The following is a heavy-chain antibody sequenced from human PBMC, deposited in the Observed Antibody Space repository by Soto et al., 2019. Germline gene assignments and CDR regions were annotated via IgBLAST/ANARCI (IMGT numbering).Heavy chain of an antibody. D-gene: IGHD1-20*01. CDR2: ISYDGSNK. Sequence: QVQLVESGGGVVQPGRSLRLSCAASGFTFSSYGMHWVRQAPGKGLEWVAVISYDGSNKYYADSVKGRFTISRDNSKNTLYLQMNSLRAEDTAVYYCAKSNNWTGFDYWGQGTLVTVSS. CDR1: GFTFSSYG. J-gene: IGHJ4*02. V-gene: IGHV3-30*18. CDR3: AKSNNWTGFDY.